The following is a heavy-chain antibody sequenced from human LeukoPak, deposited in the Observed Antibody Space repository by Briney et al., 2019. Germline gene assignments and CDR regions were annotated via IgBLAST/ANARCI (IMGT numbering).Heavy chain of an antibody. D-gene: IGHD1-26*01. Sequence: GGSLRLSCPASGFTFSSYSMNWVRQAPGKGLEWISYITSSSSSMYYADSVKGRFTISRDNAKNSLYLQMNSLRAEYTAVYYCARVSGSYGDSAYWGQGTLVTVSS. CDR3: ARVSGSYGDSAY. J-gene: IGHJ4*02. CDR1: GFTFSSYS. CDR2: ITSSSSSM. V-gene: IGHV3-48*04.